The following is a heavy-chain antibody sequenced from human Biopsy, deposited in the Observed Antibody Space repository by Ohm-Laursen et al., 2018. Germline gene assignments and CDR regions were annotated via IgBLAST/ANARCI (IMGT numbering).Heavy chain of an antibody. CDR2: FAPENGKT. CDR3: ARGEVTFGELIVSLDS. Sequence: ASVKVSCKVSGYTLTELSMHWVRQAPGKGLEWMGGFAPENGKTVYAQNFQARVSMTEDTSTDTAYMELRSLRSDDTAVYYCARGEVTFGELIVSLDSWGQGTLVTVSS. D-gene: IGHD3-16*02. J-gene: IGHJ4*02. CDR1: GYTLTELS. V-gene: IGHV1-24*01.